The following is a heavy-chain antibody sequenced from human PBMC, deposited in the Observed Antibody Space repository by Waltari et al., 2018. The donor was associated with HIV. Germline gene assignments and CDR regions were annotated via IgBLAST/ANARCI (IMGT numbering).Heavy chain of an antibody. V-gene: IGHV3-23*01. J-gene: IGHJ5*02. CDR1: GFTFSGYA. CDR3: TKMMDATRDA. Sequence: EVQLLESGGGLVQPGGSLRLSCAASGFTFSGYAMSWVRQAPGKGLEWVSVISGSGDSTYYADSVKGRFTISRDNSKNTLYLQMNSLRVEDTAVYYCTKMMDATRDAWGQGTLVTVSS. CDR2: ISGSGDST. D-gene: IGHD2-2*01.